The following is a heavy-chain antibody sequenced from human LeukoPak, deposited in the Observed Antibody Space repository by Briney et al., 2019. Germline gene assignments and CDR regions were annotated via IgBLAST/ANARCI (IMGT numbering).Heavy chain of an antibody. Sequence: GGSLRLSCAASGFTFSSSAMTWVRQAPGKGLEWVSVIYSGGSTYYADSVKGRFTISRDNSKNTLYLQMNSLRAEDTAVYYCARDGLRWYDYWGQGTLVTVSS. CDR3: ARDGLRWYDY. V-gene: IGHV3-53*01. CDR1: GFTFSSSA. D-gene: IGHD4-23*01. CDR2: IYSGGST. J-gene: IGHJ4*02.